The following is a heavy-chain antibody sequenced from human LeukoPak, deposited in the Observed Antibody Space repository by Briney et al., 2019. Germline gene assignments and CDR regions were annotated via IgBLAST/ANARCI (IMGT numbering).Heavy chain of an antibody. Sequence: SQTLSLTCAISGDSVSRNTAGWNWIRQSPSRGLEWLGRTYYRSKWYSDFAPSVRNRITINPDTSKNQFSLKLSSVTAADTAVYYCASRYSGYGVYWFDPWGQGTLVTVSS. D-gene: IGHD5-12*01. CDR2: TYYRSKWYS. CDR3: ASRYSGYGVYWFDP. CDR1: GDSVSRNTAG. V-gene: IGHV6-1*01. J-gene: IGHJ5*02.